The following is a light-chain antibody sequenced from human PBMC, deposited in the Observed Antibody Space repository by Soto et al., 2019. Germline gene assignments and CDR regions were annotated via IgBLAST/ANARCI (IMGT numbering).Light chain of an antibody. CDR1: QSVSSN. Sequence: EIVLTQSPGSLSLSPGEGATLSCRASQSVSSNLAWYQQKPGQAPRLLIYGASNRATGIPDGFTGSGSGTDFTLTISRLEPEDFAVYYCQHYGSSWTFGQGTKVDI. CDR3: QHYGSSWT. J-gene: IGKJ1*01. V-gene: IGKV3-20*01. CDR2: GAS.